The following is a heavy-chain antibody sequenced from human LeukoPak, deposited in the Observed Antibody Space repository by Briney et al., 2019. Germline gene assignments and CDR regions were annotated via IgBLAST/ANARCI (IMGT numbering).Heavy chain of an antibody. CDR2: ITPLFGTA. J-gene: IGHJ4*02. V-gene: IGHV1-69*13. CDR1: GGTFSKYT. D-gene: IGHD3-22*01. Sequence: SVKVSCKASGGTFSKYTISWVRQRPGQGLEWMGGITPLFGTANYAQKFQGRVTITADESAGTAYMELSSLRSEDTAVYYCARAVNYDSSGYYYGYYFDYWGQGTLVTVSS. CDR3: ARAVNYDSSGYYYGYYFDY.